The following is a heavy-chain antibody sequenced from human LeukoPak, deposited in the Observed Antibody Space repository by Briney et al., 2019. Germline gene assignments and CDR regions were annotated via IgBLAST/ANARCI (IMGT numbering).Heavy chain of an antibody. CDR3: AHMALPRKRYCSSTSCYYYYGMDV. CDR2: IYWDDDK. Sequence: SGPTLVNLTQTLTLTCTFSGFSLSTSGVGVGWIRQPPGKALEWLALIYWDDDKRYSPSLKSRLTITKDTSKNQVVLTMTNMDPVDTATYYCAHMALPRKRYCSSTSCYYYYGMDVWGQGTTVTVSS. CDR1: GFSLSTSGVG. D-gene: IGHD2-2*01. V-gene: IGHV2-5*02. J-gene: IGHJ6*02.